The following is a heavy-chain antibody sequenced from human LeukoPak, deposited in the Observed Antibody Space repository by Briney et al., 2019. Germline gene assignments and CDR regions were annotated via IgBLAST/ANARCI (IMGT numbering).Heavy chain of an antibody. CDR3: ASPDSGRTGWQFDY. V-gene: IGHV5-51*01. CDR2: IYPGDSDT. J-gene: IGHJ4*02. Sequence: GESLKISRKGSGYTFTNYWIGWVRQMPGKGLEWMGIIYPGDSDTRYSPSFQGQVTISADKSISTAFLQWNSLKASDTAMYYCASPDSGRTGWQFDYWGQGTLVTVSS. CDR1: GYTFTNYW. D-gene: IGHD4/OR15-4a*01.